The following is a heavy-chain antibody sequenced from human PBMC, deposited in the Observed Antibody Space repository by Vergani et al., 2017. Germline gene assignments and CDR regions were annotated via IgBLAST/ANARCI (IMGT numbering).Heavy chain of an antibody. Sequence: QVQLVQSGAEVKKPGSSVKVSCKASGGTFSSYAISWVRQAPGQGLEWMGGISAYNGNTNYAQKLQGRVTMTTDTSTSTAYMELRSLRSDDTAVYYCARRDQQPYYGMDVWGQGTTVTVSS. CDR3: ARRDQQPYYGMDV. CDR2: ISAYNGNT. J-gene: IGHJ6*02. CDR1: GGTFSSYA. D-gene: IGHD6-13*01. V-gene: IGHV1-18*01.